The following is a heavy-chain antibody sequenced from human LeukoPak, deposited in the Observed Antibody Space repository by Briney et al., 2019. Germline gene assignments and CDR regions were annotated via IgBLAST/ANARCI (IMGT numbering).Heavy chain of an antibody. J-gene: IGHJ4*02. CDR3: SSFYFYDSSSPIGLVWY. V-gene: IGHV3-73*01. D-gene: IGHD3-22*01. CDR2: IRSKGNSYAT. Sequence: GSLRLSCAASGFTFSGSAMHWVRQASGKGLEWIGRIRSKGNSYATAYAALVTGRFTISRDDSKSTAYLQMNSLTTEDTAVYYCSSFYFYDSSSPIGLVWYWGQGTLVTVSS. CDR1: GFTFSGSA.